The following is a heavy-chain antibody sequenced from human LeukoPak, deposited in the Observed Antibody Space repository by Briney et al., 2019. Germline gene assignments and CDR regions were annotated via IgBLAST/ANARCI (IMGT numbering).Heavy chain of an antibody. CDR3: AKCLRAGHRPVYTYYYMDV. CDR2: ISGRGDST. J-gene: IGHJ6*03. Sequence: GGSLRLSCAFTFSDYAVSWVRQAPGTGLEWVSTISGRGDSTYYADSVKGRFTVSRDNSKNTVFLQMNSLGADDTAVYYCAKCLRAGHRPVYTYYYMDVWGKGTTVTVSS. D-gene: IGHD5/OR15-5a*01. V-gene: IGHV3-23*01. CDR1: FTFSDYA.